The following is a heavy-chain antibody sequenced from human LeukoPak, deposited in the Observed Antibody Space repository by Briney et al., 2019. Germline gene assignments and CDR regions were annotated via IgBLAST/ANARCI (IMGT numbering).Heavy chain of an antibody. V-gene: IGHV1-2*02. Sequence: ASVKVSCKASGYTFIGYYVQWVRQAPGQGLEWMGWINPDSGGTNYAQKFQGRVTITADESTSTAYMELSSLRSEDTAVYYCARDWVSGSRFDYWGQGTLVTVSS. CDR2: INPDSGGT. CDR3: ARDWVSGSRFDY. CDR1: GYTFIGYY. D-gene: IGHD5-12*01. J-gene: IGHJ4*02.